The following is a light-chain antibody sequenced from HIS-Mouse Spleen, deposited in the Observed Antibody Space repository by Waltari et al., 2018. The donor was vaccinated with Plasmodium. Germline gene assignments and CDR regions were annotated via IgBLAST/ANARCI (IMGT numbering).Light chain of an antibody. CDR3: QQRSNWPLT. CDR1: QSVSSY. J-gene: IGKJ4*01. V-gene: IGKV3-11*01. CDR2: DAS. Sequence: EVVSTQSPATLSLSPGKTATLSCRASQSVSSYLAWYQQKPGQAPRLLIYDASNRATGIPARFSGSGSGTDFTLTISSLEPEDFAVYYCQQRSNWPLTFGGGTKVEIK.